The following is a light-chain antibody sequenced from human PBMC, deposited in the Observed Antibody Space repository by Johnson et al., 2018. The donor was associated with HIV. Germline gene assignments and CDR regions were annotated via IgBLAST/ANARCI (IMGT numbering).Light chain of an antibody. CDR3: APWHNSLTSGGV. Sequence: QSVLTQPPSVSAAPGQKVTISCSGSNSNIGNNYVSWYQQLPGTAPKLLIYDNNRRPSGIPDRFSGSKSAPSATLGITGLQTGDEADYYCAPWHNSLTSGGVFGTGTKVTVL. CDR1: NSNIGNNY. V-gene: IGLV1-51*01. J-gene: IGLJ1*01. CDR2: DNN.